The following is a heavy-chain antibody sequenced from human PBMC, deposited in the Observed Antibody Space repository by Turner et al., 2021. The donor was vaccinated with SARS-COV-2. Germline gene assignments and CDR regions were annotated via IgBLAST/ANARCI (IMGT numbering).Heavy chain of an antibody. CDR2: IHPSGNN. J-gene: IGHJ4*02. D-gene: IGHD2-15*01. CDR1: GGSFSGYY. V-gene: IGHV4-34*02. CDR3: AKGDDSRKSGLL. Sequence: QVQLQQWGAGLLKPSETLSLTCAVYGGSFSGYYWTWIRQPPEKGLEWIGEIHPSGNNYHNPSLKGRVTMSGDKSKNQFYLKVSSVTAADTAVYYCAKGDDSRKSGLLWGQGTLVTVSS.